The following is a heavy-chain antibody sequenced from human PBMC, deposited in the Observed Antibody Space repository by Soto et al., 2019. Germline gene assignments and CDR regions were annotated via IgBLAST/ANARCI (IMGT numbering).Heavy chain of an antibody. CDR2: IYYSGTT. CDR1: GDSIFSGGYY. D-gene: IGHD6-13*01. V-gene: IGHV4-31*03. CDR3: ARIGYSSSLGTELDV. Sequence: SETLSLTCTVSGDSIFSGGYYWSWIRQHPGKGLEWIGYIYYSGTTYYNPSLKSRVTISVDTSKNQFSLKLTSVTAADTAVYYCARIGYSSSLGTELDVWGKGTTVTVSS. J-gene: IGHJ6*04.